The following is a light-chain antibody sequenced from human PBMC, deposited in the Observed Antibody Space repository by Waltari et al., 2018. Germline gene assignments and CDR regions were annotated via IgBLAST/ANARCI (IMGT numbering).Light chain of an antibody. J-gene: IGKJ5*01. V-gene: IGKV2-28*01. CDR1: QSLLHSNGYNY. CDR2: LGS. Sequence: DIVMTQSPLSLPVTPGEPASCSCRSSQSLLHSNGYNYLDWYLQKPGQSPQILIYLGSNRASGVPDRFSGSGSGTDCTLKISRVEAEDAGVYYCMEALQSVTFGQGTRLEIK. CDR3: MEALQSVT.